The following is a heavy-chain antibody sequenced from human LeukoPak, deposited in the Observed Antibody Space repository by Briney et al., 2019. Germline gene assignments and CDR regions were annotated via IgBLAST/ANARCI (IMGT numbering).Heavy chain of an antibody. CDR2: INSDGSST. CDR1: GFTFSSYW. J-gene: IGHJ3*01. CDR3: ARDIADTGAIDAFDL. Sequence: GGSLRLSCAASGFTFSSYWMHWVRQAPGKGLVWVSRINSDGSSTSYADSVKGRFTISRDNADNSLYLQMNSLRAEDTAVYYCARDIADTGAIDAFDLWGQGTMVTVSS. V-gene: IGHV3-74*01. D-gene: IGHD5-18*01.